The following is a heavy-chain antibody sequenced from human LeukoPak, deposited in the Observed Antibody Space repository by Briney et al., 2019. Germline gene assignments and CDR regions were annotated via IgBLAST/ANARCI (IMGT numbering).Heavy chain of an antibody. CDR1: GGSISSGSYY. CDR3: ARETTVTPNWFDP. J-gene: IGHJ5*02. CDR2: IYTSGST. Sequence: SQTLSLTCTVSGGSISSGSYYWSWIWQPAGKGLEWIGRIYTSGSTYYNPSLKSRVTISVDTSKNQFSLKLSSVTAADTAVYYCARETTVTPNWFDPWGQGTLVTVSS. D-gene: IGHD4-17*01. V-gene: IGHV4-61*02.